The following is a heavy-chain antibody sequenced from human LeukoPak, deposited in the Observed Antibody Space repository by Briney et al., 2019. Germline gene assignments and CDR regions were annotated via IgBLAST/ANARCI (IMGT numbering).Heavy chain of an antibody. Sequence: PEASVKVSCKASGYTFTSYGISWVRQAPGQGLEWMGWISAYNGNTNYAQKFQGRVTITRNTSISTAYMELSSLRSEDTAVYYCARGLGYDSSGYYSGYYYYMDVWGKGTTVTVSS. J-gene: IGHJ6*03. CDR2: ISAYNGNT. V-gene: IGHV1-18*01. CDR1: GYTFTSYG. CDR3: ARGLGYDSSGYYSGYYYYMDV. D-gene: IGHD3-22*01.